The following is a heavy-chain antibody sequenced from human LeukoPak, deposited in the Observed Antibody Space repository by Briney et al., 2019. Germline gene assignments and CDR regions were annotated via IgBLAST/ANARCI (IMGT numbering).Heavy chain of an antibody. CDR2: INPSGGGT. V-gene: IGHV1-46*01. D-gene: IGHD5-24*01. J-gene: IGHJ4*02. CDR3: ARGGDGYNLDY. CDR1: GYTFTSYY. Sequence: ASVQVSCKASGYTFTSYYMHWVRQAPGQGLEWMGIINPSGGGTSYAQKFQGRVTMTRDMSTSTVYMELSSLRSEDTAVYYCARGGDGYNLDYWGQGTLVTVSS.